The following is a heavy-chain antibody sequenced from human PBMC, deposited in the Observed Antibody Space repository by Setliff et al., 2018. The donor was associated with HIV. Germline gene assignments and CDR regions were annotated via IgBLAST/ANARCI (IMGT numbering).Heavy chain of an antibody. CDR1: GYIFTTYD. CDR2: LNTGSGGT. CDR3: ARRILGPTEVFDN. Sequence: AASVKVSCQTSGYIFTTYDIHWLRQAPGQRPEWIGWLNTGSGGTRSQKFQDRATITMDTSGSTAYMELNSLTSEDTAVYYCARRILGPTEVFDNWGQGTPVTVSS. J-gene: IGHJ4*02. V-gene: IGHV1-3*04. D-gene: IGHD1-26*01.